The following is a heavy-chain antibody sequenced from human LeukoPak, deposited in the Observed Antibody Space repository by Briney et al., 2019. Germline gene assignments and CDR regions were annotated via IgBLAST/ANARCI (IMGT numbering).Heavy chain of an antibody. D-gene: IGHD3-22*01. CDR3: ARRRYYDGSGYLE. Sequence: SETLSLTCSVSGDSFSRSDSYWDWIRQPPGKGLQWIGTIYYSGRTYYSPSLKSRVTMSVDTSNNQFSLNLWSVTAADTAVYYCARRRYYDGSGYLEWGQGTLLSVSS. CDR1: GDSFSRSDSY. J-gene: IGHJ1*01. V-gene: IGHV4-39*01. CDR2: IYYSGRT.